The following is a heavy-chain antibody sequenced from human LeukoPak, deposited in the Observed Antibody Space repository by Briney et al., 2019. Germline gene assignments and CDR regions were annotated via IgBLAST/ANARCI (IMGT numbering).Heavy chain of an antibody. CDR2: ISSSGSTI. J-gene: IGHJ6*04. CDR1: GFTVSSNY. Sequence: SRGSLRLSCAASGFTVSSNYMSWVRQAPGKGLEWVSYISSSGSTIYYADSVKGRFTISRDNAKNSLYLQMNSLRAEDTAVYYCAELGITMIGGVWGKGTTVTISS. CDR3: AELGITMIGGV. V-gene: IGHV3-11*04. D-gene: IGHD3-10*02.